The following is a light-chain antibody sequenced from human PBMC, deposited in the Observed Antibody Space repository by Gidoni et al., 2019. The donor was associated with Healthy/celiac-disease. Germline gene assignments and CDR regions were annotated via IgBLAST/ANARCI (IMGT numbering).Light chain of an antibody. J-gene: IGKJ2*04. Sequence: EMVLTQSPGTLSLSPGERATLSCRASQSVSSSYLAWYPQKPGQAPRLLIYGASSSATGIPDRFSGSGSLTDFTLTISRLESEDFAVYYCQQYGSSPPMCSFGQGTKLEIK. CDR3: QQYGSSPPMCS. V-gene: IGKV3-20*01. CDR2: GAS. CDR1: QSVSSSY.